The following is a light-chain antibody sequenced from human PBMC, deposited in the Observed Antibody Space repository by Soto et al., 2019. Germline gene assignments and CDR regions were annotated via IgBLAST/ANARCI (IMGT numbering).Light chain of an antibody. CDR3: SSYTSSSTLYV. J-gene: IGLJ1*01. CDR2: EVS. Sequence: QSALTQPASVSGSPGQSITISCTGTSSDVGGYNYVSWYQQHPGKAPKLMIYEVSNRPSGVSNRFSGSKSGNTAYLTISGLQAEDEAYYYCSSYTSSSTLYVFGTGTKVTVL. V-gene: IGLV2-14*01. CDR1: SSDVGGYNY.